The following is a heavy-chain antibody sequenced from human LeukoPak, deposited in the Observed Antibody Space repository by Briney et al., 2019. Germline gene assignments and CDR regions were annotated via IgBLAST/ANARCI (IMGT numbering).Heavy chain of an antibody. V-gene: IGHV1-2*06. CDR2: INPNSGVT. CDR3: ARDLDGSRLDY. CDR1: GYTFTGYS. Sequence: ASVKVSCKSSGYTFTGYSIHWVRQAPGQGLEWMGRINPNSGVTNYAQKFQDRVAVTRDTSLNTAYMELNRLGSDDTAMYYCARDLDGSRLDYWSQGTLVTVSS. D-gene: IGHD1-26*01. J-gene: IGHJ4*02.